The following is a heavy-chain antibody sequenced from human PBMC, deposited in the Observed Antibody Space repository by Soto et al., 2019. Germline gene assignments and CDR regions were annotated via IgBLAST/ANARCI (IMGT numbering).Heavy chain of an antibody. Sequence: EVQLLESGGGLVQPGGSLRLSCAASGFTFSSYAMSWVRQAPGKGLEWVSAISGSGCSTYYADSVQGRFTISRDNSKNTLYLQMTSLRAEDTAVYYCAYSSTPFDYWGQGTLVTVSS. V-gene: IGHV3-23*01. D-gene: IGHD6-13*01. J-gene: IGHJ4*02. CDR2: ISGSGCST. CDR1: GFTFSSYA. CDR3: AYSSTPFDY.